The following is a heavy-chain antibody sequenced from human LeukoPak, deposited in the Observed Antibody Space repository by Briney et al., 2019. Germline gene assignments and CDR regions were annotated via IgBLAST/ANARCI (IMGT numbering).Heavy chain of an antibody. J-gene: IGHJ5*02. CDR1: GRSSSGYY. CDR3: ARQDYYDSSGLNWCDP. V-gene: IGHV4-34*01. Sequence: PSQTLSLTCAVYGRSSSGYYWSWISQPPGKGMEWIGEINHSGSTNYNPSLRSRVTISVDTSKNQFSLKLSSVAAADTAVYYCARQDYYDSSGLNWCDPWGQGTLVTVSS. CDR2: INHSGST. D-gene: IGHD3-22*01.